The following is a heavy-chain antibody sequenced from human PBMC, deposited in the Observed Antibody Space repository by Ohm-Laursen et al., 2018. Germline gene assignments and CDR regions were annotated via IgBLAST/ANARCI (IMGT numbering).Heavy chain of an antibody. CDR1: GGTFSSYA. J-gene: IGHJ4*02. Sequence: TSVKVSCKASGGTFSSYAISWVRQAPGQGLEWMGGIIPIFGTANYAQKFQGRVTITADESTSTAYMELSSLRSEDTAVYYCARDSRIAVATSLDYWGQGTLVTVSS. CDR3: ARDSRIAVATSLDY. V-gene: IGHV1-69*13. D-gene: IGHD6-19*01. CDR2: IIPIFGTA.